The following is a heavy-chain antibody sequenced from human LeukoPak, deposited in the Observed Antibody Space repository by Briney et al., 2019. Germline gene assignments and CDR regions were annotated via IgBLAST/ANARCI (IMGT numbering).Heavy chain of an antibody. CDR2: ISGSGGST. Sequence: GGSLRLSCAASGFTFSSYAMSWVRQAPGKGLEWVSAISGSGGSTYYADSVKGRFTISRDNSKNTLYLQMNSLRAEDTAVYYCAKDLAHGSGSYYILAYFDYWGQGTLVTVSS. CDR3: AKDLAHGSGSYYILAYFDY. D-gene: IGHD3-10*01. CDR1: GFTFSSYA. V-gene: IGHV3-23*01. J-gene: IGHJ4*02.